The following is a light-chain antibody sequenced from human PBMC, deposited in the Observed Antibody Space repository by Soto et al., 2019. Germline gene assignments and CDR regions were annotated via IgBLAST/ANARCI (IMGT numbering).Light chain of an antibody. V-gene: IGKV1-33*01. CDR1: QAIARY. Sequence: DIQMTQSPASLSASVGDRVIMTCRASQAIARYLNWYQHKPGKAPKLLIYDVSRLERGVPSRFSGSGSGTDFTFTISSLQPEDFAKYYCQQTDDLPRYTFGQGTKLEMK. J-gene: IGKJ2*01. CDR2: DVS. CDR3: QQTDDLPRYT.